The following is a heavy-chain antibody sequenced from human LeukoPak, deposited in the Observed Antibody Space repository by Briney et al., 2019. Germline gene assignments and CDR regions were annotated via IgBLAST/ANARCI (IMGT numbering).Heavy chain of an antibody. D-gene: IGHD6-13*01. CDR2: IYNSGNT. CDR1: GGSISSYH. Sequence: KPSETLSLTCTISGGSISSYHWSWIRQSAGKGLEWIGRIYNSGNTNYNPSLKSRATMSVDTSKNQFSLKLSSVTAADTAVYYCVTIAAAGTYWGQGTLVTVSS. V-gene: IGHV4-4*07. CDR3: VTIAAAGTY. J-gene: IGHJ4*02.